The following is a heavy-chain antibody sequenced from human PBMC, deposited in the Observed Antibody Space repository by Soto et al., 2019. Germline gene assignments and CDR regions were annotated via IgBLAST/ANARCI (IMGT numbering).Heavy chain of an antibody. V-gene: IGHV3-30*03. CDR2: MSSEGNRQ. CDR3: ARGHAPVIHSSFES. J-gene: IGHJ3*02. CDR1: GFPFSSYG. Sequence: QMQLVESGGGVVKPGTSLRVSCEVSGFPFSSYGMHWVRQAPGKGLEWVGAMSSEGNRQDYGDYVRGRFSISRDNSKNTLYLQMNSLRGDDTAVYYCARGHAPVIHSSFESWGEGTVVTVSS.